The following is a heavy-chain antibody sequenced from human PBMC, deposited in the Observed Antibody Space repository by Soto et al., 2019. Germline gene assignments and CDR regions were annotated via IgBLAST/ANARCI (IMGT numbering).Heavy chain of an antibody. D-gene: IGHD6-13*01. CDR3: ARGYRQSGYSSSWVFDY. J-gene: IGHJ4*02. CDR1: GGSINSGGYY. CDR2: MYYSGST. Sequence: QVQLRESGPGLVKPSQTLSLTCTVSGGSINSGGYYWNWIRQHPGKGLEWIGYMYYSGSTYYNPFLRSRVIIPGDTSENHFSLKVSSVTAADTAVYFCARGYRQSGYSSSWVFDYWGQGNLVNVFS. V-gene: IGHV4-31*03.